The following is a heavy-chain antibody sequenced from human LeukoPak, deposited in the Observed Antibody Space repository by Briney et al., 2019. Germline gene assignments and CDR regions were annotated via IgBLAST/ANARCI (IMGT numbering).Heavy chain of an antibody. V-gene: IGHV1-18*01. CDR1: GYTFTSYG. Sequence: ASVKVSCKASGYTFTSYGISWVRQAPEQGLEWMGWISAYNGNTNYAQKLQGRVTMTTDTSTSTAYMELRSLRSEDTAVYYCALNSGSFLRHAFDIWGQGTMVAVSS. CDR2: ISAYNGNT. D-gene: IGHD1-26*01. CDR3: ALNSGSFLRHAFDI. J-gene: IGHJ3*02.